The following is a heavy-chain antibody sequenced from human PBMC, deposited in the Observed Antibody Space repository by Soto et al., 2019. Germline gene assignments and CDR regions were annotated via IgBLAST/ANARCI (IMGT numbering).Heavy chain of an antibody. CDR3: ARVATMVRGVYYFDY. Sequence: SETLSLTCAVSGGSISSGGYYWSWIRQPPGKGLEWIGYIYHSGSTYYNPSLKSRVTISVDRSKNQFSLKLSSVTAADTAVYYCARVATMVRGVYYFDYWGQGTLVTVSS. V-gene: IGHV4-30-2*01. CDR1: GGSISSGGYY. D-gene: IGHD3-10*01. CDR2: IYHSGST. J-gene: IGHJ4*02.